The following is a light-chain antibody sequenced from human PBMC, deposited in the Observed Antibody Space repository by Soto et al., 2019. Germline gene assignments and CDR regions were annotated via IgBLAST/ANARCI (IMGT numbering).Light chain of an antibody. CDR3: QQYDNLPPTWT. Sequence: DIQMTQSPSSLSASVGDRVTITFHSIHDIATYLNWYQQKPGKAPNLLIYDASNLETGVPSRFSGGGSGTHFTFTISNLQPEDIATYYCQQYDNLPPTWTFGQGTKVDIK. CDR1: HDIATY. J-gene: IGKJ1*01. CDR2: DAS. V-gene: IGKV1-33*01.